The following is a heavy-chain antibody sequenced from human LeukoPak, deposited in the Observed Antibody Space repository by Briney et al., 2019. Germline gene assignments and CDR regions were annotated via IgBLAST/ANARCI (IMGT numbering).Heavy chain of an antibody. D-gene: IGHD5-24*01. Sequence: GASVKVSCKASGYTFTSYYMHWVRQAPGQGLEWMGIINPSGGSTSYAQKFQGRVTITADESTSTAYMELSSLRSEDTAVYYCASAESRDGYNSAIDYWGQGTLVTVSS. J-gene: IGHJ4*02. CDR2: INPSGGST. CDR3: ASAESRDGYNSAIDY. CDR1: GYTFTSYY. V-gene: IGHV1-46*01.